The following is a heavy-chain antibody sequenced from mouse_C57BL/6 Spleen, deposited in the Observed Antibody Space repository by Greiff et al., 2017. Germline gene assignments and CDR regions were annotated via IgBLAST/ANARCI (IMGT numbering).Heavy chain of an antibody. D-gene: IGHD2-5*01. CDR2: IYPGSGST. J-gene: IGHJ4*01. CDR1: GYTFTSYW. Sequence: VQLQQPGAELVKPGASVKMSCKASGYTFTSYWITWVKQRPGQGLEWIGDIYPGSGSTNYNEKFKSKATLTVDTSSSTAYMQLSSLTSEDSAVYFCARGVYINSRYSAMYYWGQGTSVTVSS. V-gene: IGHV1-55*01. CDR3: ARGVYINSRYSAMYY.